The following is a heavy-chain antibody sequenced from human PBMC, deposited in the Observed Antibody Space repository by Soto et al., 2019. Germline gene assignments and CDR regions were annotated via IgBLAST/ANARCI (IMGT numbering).Heavy chain of an antibody. D-gene: IGHD2-15*01. CDR2: IKQDGSEK. CDR3: ASAGSDDAIVVVVGAY. V-gene: IGHV3-7*01. J-gene: IGHJ4*02. Sequence: GGSLRLSCAASGFTFSSYWMSWVRQAPGKGLEWVANIKQDGSEKYYVDSVKGRFTISRDNAKNSLYLQMNSLRAEDTAVYYGASAGSDDAIVVVVGAYWGQGTLVTVSS. CDR1: GFTFSSYW.